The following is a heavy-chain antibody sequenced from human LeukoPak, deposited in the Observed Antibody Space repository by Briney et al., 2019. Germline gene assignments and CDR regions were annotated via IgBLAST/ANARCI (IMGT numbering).Heavy chain of an antibody. Sequence: GGSLRLSCAASGFTFSSYAMHWVRQAPGKGLEYVSAISSNGGSTYYANSVKGRFTISRENSKNTLYLQMGSLRAEDMAVYYCARCYYDSSGYPTQDYWGQGTLVTVSS. CDR1: GFTFSSYA. V-gene: IGHV3-64*01. D-gene: IGHD3-22*01. CDR2: ISSNGGST. J-gene: IGHJ4*02. CDR3: ARCYYDSSGYPTQDY.